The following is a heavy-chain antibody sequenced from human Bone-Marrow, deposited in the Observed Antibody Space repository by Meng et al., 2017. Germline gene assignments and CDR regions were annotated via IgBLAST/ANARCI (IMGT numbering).Heavy chain of an antibody. V-gene: IGHV2-5*02. CDR2: IYWDDDK. CDR1: WFSLSTSGVG. D-gene: IGHD4-17*01. CDR3: APIGVKYGDYSLDP. Sequence: HITLKEPGPILVKPTPTLTLACSFSWFSLSTSGVGVGWIRQPPGKALEWLALIYWDDDKRYSPSLKSRLTITKDTSKNQVVLTMTNMDPVDTATYDCAPIGVKYGDYSLDPWGQGTLVTVSS. J-gene: IGHJ5*02.